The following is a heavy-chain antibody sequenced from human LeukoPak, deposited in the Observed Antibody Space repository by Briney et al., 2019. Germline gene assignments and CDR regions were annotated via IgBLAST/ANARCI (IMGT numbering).Heavy chain of an antibody. CDR2: IYYSGST. V-gene: IGHV4-59*01. J-gene: IGHJ3*01. Sequence: SETLSLTCTVSGGSISSYDWSWIRQPPGKGLEWIGYIYYSGSTNYNPSLKSRVTISADTSKNQFSLKLSSVTAADTAVYYCARDTQNYGEGPGAFDVWGQGTMVTVSS. D-gene: IGHD4-17*01. CDR1: GGSISSYD. CDR3: ARDTQNYGEGPGAFDV.